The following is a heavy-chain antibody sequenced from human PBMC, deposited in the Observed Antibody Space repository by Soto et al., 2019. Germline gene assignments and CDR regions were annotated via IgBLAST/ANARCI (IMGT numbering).Heavy chain of an antibody. CDR3: AREPVRIYCSGPSCRFNV. CDR1: GGSISSGGYY. D-gene: IGHD2-2*01. Sequence: PSETLSLTCTVSGGSISSGGYYWSWIRQHPGKGLEWIGYIYYSGSTYYNPSFKSRVSIYLDTSKNQFSLKLSSVTAADTAVYYCAREPVRIYCSGPSCRFNVWGQGTTVTVSS. V-gene: IGHV4-30-4*08. J-gene: IGHJ6*02. CDR2: IYYSGST.